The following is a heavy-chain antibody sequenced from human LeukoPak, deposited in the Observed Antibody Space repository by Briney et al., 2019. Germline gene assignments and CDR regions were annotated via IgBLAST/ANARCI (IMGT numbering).Heavy chain of an antibody. CDR1: GYSFPSYD. J-gene: IGHJ6*03. D-gene: IGHD1-26*01. CDR2: MNPNSGNT. Sequence: ASVKVSCKASGYSFPSYDINWVRQATGQGLEWMGWMNPNSGNTGYAQRFQGRVTITRNTSINTAYMELSSLRSEDTAVYYCARDVGYYMDVWGEGTTVAVSS. V-gene: IGHV1-8*01. CDR3: ARDVGYYMDV.